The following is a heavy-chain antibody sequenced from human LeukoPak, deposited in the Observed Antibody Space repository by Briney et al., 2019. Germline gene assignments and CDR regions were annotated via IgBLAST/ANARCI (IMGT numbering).Heavy chain of an antibody. CDR1: GFTFSSYG. V-gene: IGHV3-30*02. CDR2: IRYDGSNK. J-gene: IGHJ4*02. D-gene: IGHD6-13*01. CDR3: ARIGYSSSSTDY. Sequence: GGSLRLSCAASGFTFSSYGMHWVRQAPGKGLEWVAFIRYDGSNKYYADSVKGRFTISRDNAKNSLYLQMDSLRADDTAMYYCARIGYSSSSTDYWGQGTLVTVSS.